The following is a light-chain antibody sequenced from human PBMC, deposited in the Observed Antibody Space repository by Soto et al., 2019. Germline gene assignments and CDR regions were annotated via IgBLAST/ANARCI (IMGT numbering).Light chain of an antibody. CDR3: SSFASSNTGV. Sequence: QSALTQPPSASGSPGQSVTISCTGTSSDVGAYNYVSWYQQHAGKAPKLVIYEVTKRPSGVPDRFSGSKSANTAALTVSGLQAXDXAXYYCSSFASSNTGVFGGGSKLTVL. CDR1: SSDVGAYNY. V-gene: IGLV2-8*01. CDR2: EVT. J-gene: IGLJ3*02.